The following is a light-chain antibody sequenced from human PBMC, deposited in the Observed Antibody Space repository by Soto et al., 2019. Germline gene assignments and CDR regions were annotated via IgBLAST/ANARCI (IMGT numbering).Light chain of an antibody. Sequence: AIQLTQSPSSLSASVGDRFTITCRASQGISSSLAWYQQSPGKTPNLLIYDASTLESGVPSRFSGSGTGTHFTLTISSLQPEDFATYYCQQFSNNQGTFGQGTRLEIK. J-gene: IGKJ5*01. CDR2: DAS. V-gene: IGKV1D-13*01. CDR3: QQFSNNQGT. CDR1: QGISSS.